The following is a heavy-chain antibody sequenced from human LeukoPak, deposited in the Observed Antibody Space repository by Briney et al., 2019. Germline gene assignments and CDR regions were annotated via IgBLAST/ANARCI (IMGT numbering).Heavy chain of an antibody. J-gene: IGHJ4*02. D-gene: IGHD3-22*01. CDR1: GFTFSSYA. V-gene: IGHV3-48*01. CDR3: ARGAYYYED. Sequence: QPGGSLRLSCAASGFTFSSYAMSWVRQAPGKGLEWVSYISSSSSTIYYADSVKGRFTISRDNAKNSLYLQMNSLRAEDTAVYYCARGAYYYEDWGQGTLVTVSS. CDR2: ISSSSSTI.